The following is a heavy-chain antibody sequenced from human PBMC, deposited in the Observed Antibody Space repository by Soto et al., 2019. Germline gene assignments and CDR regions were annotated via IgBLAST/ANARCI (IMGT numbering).Heavy chain of an antibody. V-gene: IGHV3-53*01. CDR1: GFTVSSNY. D-gene: IGHD1-1*01. J-gene: IGHJ1*01. CDR3: AKSSAPRAPTYAYWRARKLVHVHCGKNRH. Sequence: RRLSCAASGFTVSSNYMSWVRQAPGKGLEWVSVIYSGGSTYYADSVKGRFTISRDNSKNTLYLQMNSLRAEDTAVYYCAKSSAPRAPTYAYWRARKLVHVHCGKNRHWG. CDR2: IYSGGST.